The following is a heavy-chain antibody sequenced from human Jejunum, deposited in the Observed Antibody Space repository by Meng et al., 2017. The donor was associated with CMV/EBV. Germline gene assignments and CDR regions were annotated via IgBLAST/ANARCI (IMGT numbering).Heavy chain of an antibody. CDR3: AKNYADIVIPAIDY. Sequence: SGFTFSTCALNWVRQAPGKGLEWISDISAGGGAIYYAKSVEGRFAISRDNSKNTLYLQMSSLRAEDTAVYYCAKNYADIVIPAIDYWGQGTLVTVSS. CDR2: ISAGGGAI. J-gene: IGHJ4*02. V-gene: IGHV3-23*01. D-gene: IGHD5-12*01. CDR1: GFTFSTCA.